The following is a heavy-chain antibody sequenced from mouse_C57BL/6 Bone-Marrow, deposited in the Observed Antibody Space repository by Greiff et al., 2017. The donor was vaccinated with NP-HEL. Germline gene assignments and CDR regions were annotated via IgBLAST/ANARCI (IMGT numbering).Heavy chain of an antibody. D-gene: IGHD3-2*02. CDR3: TAQADWFAY. V-gene: IGHV1-15*01. J-gene: IGHJ3*01. CDR2: IDPETGGT. CDR1: GYTFTDYE. Sequence: VQLQQSGAELVRPGASVTLSCKASGYTFTDYEMHWVKQTPVHGLEWIGAIDPETGGTAYNQKFTGKAILTADKSSSTAYMELRSLTSEDSAVYYCTAQADWFAYWGQGTLVTVSA.